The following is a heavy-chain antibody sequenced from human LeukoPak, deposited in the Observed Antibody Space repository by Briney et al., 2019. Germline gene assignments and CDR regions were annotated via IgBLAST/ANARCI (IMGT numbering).Heavy chain of an antibody. CDR3: AREGYFENFED. CDR2: IKQDGSEK. CDR1: GFTFSSYW. V-gene: IGHV3-7*01. D-gene: IGHD3-9*01. J-gene: IGHJ4*02. Sequence: PGGSLRLSCAASGFTFSSYWMHWVRQAPGKGLEWVANIKQDGSEKYYVDSVKGRFTISRDNAKSTLYLQMNSLRAEDTALYYCAREGYFENFEDWGQGTLVAVSS.